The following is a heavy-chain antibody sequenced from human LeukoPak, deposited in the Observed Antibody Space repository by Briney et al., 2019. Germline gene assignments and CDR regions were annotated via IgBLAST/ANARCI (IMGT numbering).Heavy chain of an antibody. CDR1: GGSITSSYY. V-gene: IGHV4-59*01. CDR3: ARAGTSNYYYYMDV. Sequence: PSETLSLTCTVSGGSITSSYYWSWIRQPPGKGLEWIGYLYDSGSTNYNPSLKSRVTISVDTSKNQFSLKVSSVTAADTAVYYCARAGTSNYYYYMDVWGKGTTVTVSS. J-gene: IGHJ6*03. D-gene: IGHD1-1*01. CDR2: LYDSGST.